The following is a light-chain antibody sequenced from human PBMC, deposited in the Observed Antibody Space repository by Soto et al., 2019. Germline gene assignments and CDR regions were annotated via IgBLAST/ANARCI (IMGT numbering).Light chain of an antibody. CDR3: QQRSNWPVT. Sequence: EIVLTQSPGTLSLSPGERATLSCRASQSVSRYLAWYQQKPGQAPRLLIYDASTRTTGISARFSGSGSRTDFTLTISSLEPEDFAMYYCQQRSNWPVTFGQGTKVEVK. CDR1: QSVSRY. V-gene: IGKV3-11*01. J-gene: IGKJ1*01. CDR2: DAS.